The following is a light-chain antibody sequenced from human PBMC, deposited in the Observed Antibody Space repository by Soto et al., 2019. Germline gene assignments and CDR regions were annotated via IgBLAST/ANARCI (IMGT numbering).Light chain of an antibody. CDR3: HQDWAFPLIT. Sequence: VVTESLSTMSLSPWERATVSWRAIQSVSSSYLAWYQQNPGQAPRLLIYGASSRATGSPDRFSGSGSGTDFTLTISILVPAEYGVHDWHQDWAFPLITFGE. V-gene: IGKV3-20*01. CDR1: QSVSSSY. J-gene: IGKJ5*01. CDR2: GAS.